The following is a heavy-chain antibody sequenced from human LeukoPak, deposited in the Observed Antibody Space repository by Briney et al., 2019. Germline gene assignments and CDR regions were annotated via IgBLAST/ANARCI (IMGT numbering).Heavy chain of an antibody. J-gene: IGHJ6*03. V-gene: IGHV1-69*13. CDR2: IIPVFGIA. D-gene: IGHD6-19*01. CDR3: ARGSDIPVAGGYYYYMDV. Sequence: ASVKVSCKASGGTFSSYAISWVRQAPGQGLEWMGGIIPVFGIADYAQKFQGRVTITADESTSTAYMVLSSLRSEDTAVYYCARGSDIPVAGGYYYYMDVWGKGTTVTVSS. CDR1: GGTFSSYA.